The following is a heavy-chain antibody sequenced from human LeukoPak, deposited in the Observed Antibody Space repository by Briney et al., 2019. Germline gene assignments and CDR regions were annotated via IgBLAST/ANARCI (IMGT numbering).Heavy chain of an antibody. CDR1: GGSFSGYY. CDR3: ARGAGEDYYDSSGYAKSWDY. CDR2: INHSGST. V-gene: IGHV4-34*01. Sequence: SETLSLTCAVYGGSFSGYYWSWIRQPPGKGLEWIGEINHSGSTNYNPSLKSRVTISVDTSKNQFSLKLSSVTAADTAVYYCARGAGEDYYDSSGYAKSWDYWGQGTQVTVSS. J-gene: IGHJ4*02. D-gene: IGHD3-22*01.